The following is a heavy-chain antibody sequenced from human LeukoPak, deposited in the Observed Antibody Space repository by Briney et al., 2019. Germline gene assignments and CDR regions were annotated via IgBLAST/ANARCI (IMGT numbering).Heavy chain of an antibody. J-gene: IGHJ3*02. CDR3: ARYSSGWENDAFDI. CDR2: IYYSGST. CDR1: GGSISSYY. V-gene: IGHV4-59*01. D-gene: IGHD6-19*01. Sequence: PSETLSLTCTVSGGSISSYYWSWIRQPPGKGLEWIGYIYYSGSTNYNPSLKSRVTISVDTSKNQFSLKLSSVTAADTAVYYCARYSSGWENDAFDIWGQGTMVTVSS.